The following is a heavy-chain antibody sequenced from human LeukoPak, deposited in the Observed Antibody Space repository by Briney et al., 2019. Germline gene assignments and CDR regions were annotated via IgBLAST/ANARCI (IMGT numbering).Heavy chain of an antibody. Sequence: GGSLRLSCAASGFTLSSYAMHWVRQAPGKGLEWVALKSYDGSNKYYADSVKGRFTISRDNSKNTLYLQMNSLRAEDTAVYYCARDHGGYLDYWGQGTLVTVSS. CDR3: ARDHGGYLDY. V-gene: IGHV3-30*04. CDR1: GFTLSSYA. D-gene: IGHD3-10*01. J-gene: IGHJ4*02. CDR2: KSYDGSNK.